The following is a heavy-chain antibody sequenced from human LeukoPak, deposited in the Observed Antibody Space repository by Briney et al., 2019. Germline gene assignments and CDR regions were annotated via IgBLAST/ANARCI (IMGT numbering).Heavy chain of an antibody. D-gene: IGHD1-26*01. CDR2: IYTSGST. J-gene: IGHJ4*02. CDR3: ARRTSNPVGAIDY. Sequence: PSQTLSLTCTVSGGSISSGSYYWRWIRQPAGKGLEWIGRIYTSGSTNYNPSLKSRVTISVDTSKNQFSLKLTSVTAADTAVYYCARRTSNPVGAIDYWGQGTLVTVSS. V-gene: IGHV4-61*02. CDR1: GGSISSGSYY.